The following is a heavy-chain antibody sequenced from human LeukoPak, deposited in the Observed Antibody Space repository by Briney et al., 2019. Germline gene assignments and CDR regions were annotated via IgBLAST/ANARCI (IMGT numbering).Heavy chain of an antibody. CDR3: AREGSGWSGGFGAFDI. D-gene: IGHD6-19*01. V-gene: IGHV3-72*01. CDR1: GFTFSDHY. CDR2: TRNKANSYTT. J-gene: IGHJ3*02. Sequence: GGSLRLSCAASGFTFSDHYMDWVRQAPGKGLELVGRTRNKANSYTTEYAASVKGRFTISRDDSKNSLYLQMNSLKTEDTAVYYCAREGSGWSGGFGAFDIWGQGTMVTASS.